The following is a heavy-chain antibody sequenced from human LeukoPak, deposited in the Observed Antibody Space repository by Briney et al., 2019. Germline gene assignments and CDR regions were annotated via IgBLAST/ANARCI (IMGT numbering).Heavy chain of an antibody. Sequence: QPGGSLRLSCAASGFTFSSYAMSWVRQAPGKGLEWVSAISGSGGSTYYADSVKGRFTISRDNSKNTLYLQMNSLRAEDTAVYYCAKEKQGGQWLVLYYFDYWGQGTLVTVSS. CDR3: AKEKQGGQWLVLYYFDY. J-gene: IGHJ4*02. V-gene: IGHV3-23*01. CDR1: GFTFSSYA. D-gene: IGHD6-19*01. CDR2: ISGSGGST.